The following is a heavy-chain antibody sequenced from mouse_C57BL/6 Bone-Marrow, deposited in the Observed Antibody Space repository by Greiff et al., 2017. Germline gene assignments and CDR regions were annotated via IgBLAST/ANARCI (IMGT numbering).Heavy chain of an antibody. J-gene: IGHJ1*03. CDR2: IYPGSGST. Sequence: QVQLQQPGAELVKPGASVKMSCKASGYTFTSYWITWVKQRPGQGLEWIGDIYPGSGSTNYNEKFKSKATLTVDTSSSTAYMQLSSLTSEDSAVYYCARVTTVGAPHGGYWYFDVWGTGTTVTVSS. CDR3: ARVTTVGAPHGGYWYFDV. D-gene: IGHD1-1*01. CDR1: GYTFTSYW. V-gene: IGHV1-55*01.